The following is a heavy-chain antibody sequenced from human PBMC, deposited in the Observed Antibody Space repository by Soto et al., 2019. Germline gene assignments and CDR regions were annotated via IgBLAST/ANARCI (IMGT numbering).Heavy chain of an antibody. J-gene: IGHJ5*02. CDR2: IYFSGST. D-gene: IGHD3-3*01. CDR1: GASINSGGYY. CDR3: ARDAVITIFGNWFDP. Sequence: SETLSLTCAVSGASINSGGYYWSWIRQLPGKGLEWIGYIYFSGSTYYNPSLESRVTISLDTSQNQFSLKLSSVTAADTAVYYCARDAVITIFGNWFDPWGQGTLVTVSS. V-gene: IGHV4-31*11.